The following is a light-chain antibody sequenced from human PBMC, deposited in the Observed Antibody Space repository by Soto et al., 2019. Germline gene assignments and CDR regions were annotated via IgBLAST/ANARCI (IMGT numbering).Light chain of an antibody. J-gene: IGLJ1*01. CDR2: DVS. CDR3: SSYTSSTFLYV. Sequence: QPVLTQPASVSGSPGQSITISCTGTSSDVGGYNYVSWYQQHPGKAPKLMIYDVSNRPSGVSNRFSGSKSGNTASLTISGLQAEDEADYYCSSYTSSTFLYVFGTGTKVTVL. CDR1: SSDVGGYNY. V-gene: IGLV2-14*01.